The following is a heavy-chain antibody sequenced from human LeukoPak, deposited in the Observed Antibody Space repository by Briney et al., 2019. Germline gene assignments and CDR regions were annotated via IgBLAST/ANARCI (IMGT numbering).Heavy chain of an antibody. CDR3: AKSSHGGYYFDY. CDR1: GFTVSSNY. Sequence: GGSLRLSCAASGFTVSSNYMSWVRQAPGKGLEWVSVIYSGGSTYYADSVKGRFTISRDNSKNTLYLQMNSLRAEDTAVYYCAKSSHGGYYFDYWGQGTLVTVSS. D-gene: IGHD3-10*01. J-gene: IGHJ4*02. V-gene: IGHV3-53*01. CDR2: IYSGGST.